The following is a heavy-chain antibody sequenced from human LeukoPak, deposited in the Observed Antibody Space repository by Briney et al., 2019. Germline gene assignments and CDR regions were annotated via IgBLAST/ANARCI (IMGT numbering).Heavy chain of an antibody. V-gene: IGHV4-59*08. CDR2: IYYSGST. CDR1: GGSVSSYY. Sequence: SETLSLTCTVSGGSVSSYYWSWIRRPPGKGLEWIGYIYYSGSTNYNPSLKSRVTISVDTSKNQFSLKLSSVTAADTAVYYCARHSYDSSGYYLEENGMDVWGQGTTVTVSS. J-gene: IGHJ6*02. D-gene: IGHD3-22*01. CDR3: ARHSYDSSGYYLEENGMDV.